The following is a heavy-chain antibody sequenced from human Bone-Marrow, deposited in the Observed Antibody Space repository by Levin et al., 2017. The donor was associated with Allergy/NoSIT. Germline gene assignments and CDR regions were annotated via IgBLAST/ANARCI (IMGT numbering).Heavy chain of an antibody. CDR1: DFTFSDYG. CDR3: SRVVLPAAIRGGFDL. CDR2: ISYDGTIT. D-gene: IGHD2-2*02. Sequence: GGSLRLSCAASDFTFSDYGFHWVRQAPGKGLEWVALISYDGTITHYADSVKGRFTISRDNSKNTLFLQMNSLRVEDTAVYYCSRVVLPAAIRGGFDLWGQGTLVSVSS. V-gene: IGHV3-30-3*01. J-gene: IGHJ5*02.